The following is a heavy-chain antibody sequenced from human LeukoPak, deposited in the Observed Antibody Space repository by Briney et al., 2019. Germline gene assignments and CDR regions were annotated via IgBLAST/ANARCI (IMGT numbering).Heavy chain of an antibody. CDR3: AKVGFQYHCSWDDALYI. V-gene: IGHV1-2*02. CDR2: INPNSYVT. CDR1: GPTFTGYE. Sequence: GASVKVSCKASGPTFTGYEMHWVRLAPGQGLEWMGWINPNSYVTIYAQKFRGRVIMTRDTSIRTAYMELSRVRPDDRFVYHCAKVGFQYHCSWDDALYIWGQGTMVAVSS. J-gene: IGHJ3*02. D-gene: IGHD6-13*01.